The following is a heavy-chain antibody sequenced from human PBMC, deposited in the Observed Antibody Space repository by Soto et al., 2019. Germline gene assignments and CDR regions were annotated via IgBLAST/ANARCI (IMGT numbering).Heavy chain of an antibody. V-gene: IGHV4-34*01. J-gene: IGHJ6*02. CDR2: INHSGST. CDR1: GGSFSGYY. D-gene: IGHD6-6*01. CDR3: AREEYSSSAGRGMDV. Sequence: SETLSLTCAVYGGSFSGYYWSWIRQPPGKVLEWIGEINHSGSTNYNPSLKSRVTISVDTSKNQFSLKLSSVTAADTAVYYCAREEYSSSAGRGMDVWGQGTTVTVSS.